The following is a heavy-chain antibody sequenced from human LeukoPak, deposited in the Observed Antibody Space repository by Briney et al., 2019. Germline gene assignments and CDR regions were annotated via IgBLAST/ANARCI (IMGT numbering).Heavy chain of an antibody. CDR1: GFTFSSYE. D-gene: IGHD6-13*01. Sequence: GGSLRLSCAASGFTFSSYEMNWVRQAPGKGLEWVSAISGSGGSTYYADSVKGRFTISRDNSKNTLYLQMNSLRAEDTAVYYCAKRYSSSWYPPYYFDYWGQGTLVTVSS. CDR2: ISGSGGST. V-gene: IGHV3-23*01. J-gene: IGHJ4*02. CDR3: AKRYSSSWYPPYYFDY.